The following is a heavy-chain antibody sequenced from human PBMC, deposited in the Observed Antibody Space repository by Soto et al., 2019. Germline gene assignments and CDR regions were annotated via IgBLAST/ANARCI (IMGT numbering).Heavy chain of an antibody. V-gene: IGHV4-61*01. CDR1: GGSVGSGSYY. J-gene: IGHJ5*02. Sequence: SETLSLTCTVSGGSVGSGSYYWSWIRQPPGKGLEWIGYIYYSGSTNYNPSLKSRVTISVDTSKNQFSLKLSSVTAADTAVYYCARYYGSALDAGWFDPWGQGTLVTVSS. D-gene: IGHD3-10*01. CDR2: IYYSGST. CDR3: ARYYGSALDAGWFDP.